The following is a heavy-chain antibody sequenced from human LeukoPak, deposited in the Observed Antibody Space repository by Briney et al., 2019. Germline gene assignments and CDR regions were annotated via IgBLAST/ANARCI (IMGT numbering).Heavy chain of an antibody. J-gene: IGHJ4*02. CDR3: ARDRYYGSGIDY. CDR1: EFSVGSNY. CDR2: IYSGGST. Sequence: TGGSLRLSCAASEFSVGSNYMTWVRQAPGKGLEWVSLIYSGGSTYYADSVKGRFTISRDNSKNTLYLQMNSLRAEDTAVYYCARDRYYGSGIDYWGQGTLVTVSS. D-gene: IGHD3-10*01. V-gene: IGHV3-66*01.